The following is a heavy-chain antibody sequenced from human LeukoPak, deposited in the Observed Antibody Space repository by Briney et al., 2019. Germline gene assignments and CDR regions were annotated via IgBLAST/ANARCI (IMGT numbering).Heavy chain of an antibody. Sequence: GGSLRLSCAASGFTVSSNYMSWVRQAPGKGLEWVSVIYSGGSTYYADSVKGRFTISRDNSKNTLYLQMNSLRAEDTAVYYCAKGIYSSGWSYFDYWGHGTLVTVSS. CDR3: AKGIYSSGWSYFDY. D-gene: IGHD6-19*01. CDR1: GFTVSSNY. J-gene: IGHJ4*01. V-gene: IGHV3-66*01. CDR2: IYSGGST.